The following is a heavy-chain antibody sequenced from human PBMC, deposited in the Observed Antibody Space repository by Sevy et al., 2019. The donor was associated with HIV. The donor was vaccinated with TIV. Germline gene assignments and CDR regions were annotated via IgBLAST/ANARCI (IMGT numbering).Heavy chain of an antibody. CDR2: IQPYSGNR. V-gene: IGHV1-18*01. CDR3: VRDGVRGYFQH. Sequence: ASVKVSCKASGYTFYDYGLCWVRQAPGQGLEWMGWIQPYSGNRESAPTFQDRVTLTTDTSTSTASMELRSLRSDDTAIYYCVRDGVRGYFQHWGQGTLVTVSS. D-gene: IGHD3-10*01. CDR1: GYTFYDYG. J-gene: IGHJ1*01.